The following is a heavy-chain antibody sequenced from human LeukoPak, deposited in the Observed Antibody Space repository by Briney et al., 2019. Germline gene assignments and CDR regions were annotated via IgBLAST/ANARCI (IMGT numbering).Heavy chain of an antibody. Sequence: GGSLRLSCAASGFTFSDHWMAWVRQAPGKGLEWVANINEDGATKNYVDAVKSRFTISRDSAKNSLHLQMNSLRAEDTAVYYCAKLGGQEVHNYYVAVCGKGTTVAVSS. V-gene: IGHV3-7*03. J-gene: IGHJ6*03. CDR3: AKLGGQEVHNYYVAV. CDR2: INEDGATK. D-gene: IGHD3-16*01. CDR1: GFTFSDHW.